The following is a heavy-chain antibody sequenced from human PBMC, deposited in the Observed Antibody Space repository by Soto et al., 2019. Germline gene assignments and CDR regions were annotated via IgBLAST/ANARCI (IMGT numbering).Heavy chain of an antibody. CDR1: GVTLSGHF. Sequence: GGALRLSCTDSGVTLSGHFMEWVRQAPGKGLEWVGRTKHKAASYTTDYAASVNGRFTISRDDSKNSLYLQMNSLKTEDTAMYYCVTLQFSRWFYWGLGTLVTVSS. CDR2: TKHKAASYTT. J-gene: IGHJ4*02. CDR3: VTLQFSRWFY. D-gene: IGHD4-4*01. V-gene: IGHV3-72*01.